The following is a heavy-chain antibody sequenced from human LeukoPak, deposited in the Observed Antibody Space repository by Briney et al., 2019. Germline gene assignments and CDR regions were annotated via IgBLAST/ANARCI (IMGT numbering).Heavy chain of an antibody. V-gene: IGHV4-30-4*01. D-gene: IGHD5-12*01. CDR3: ARGVRDSGYDSNWFDP. J-gene: IGHJ5*02. CDR1: GGSISSGDYY. Sequence: SQTLSLTCTVSGGSISSGDYYWSWIRQPPGKGLEWIGYIYYSGSTYYNPSLKSRVTISVDTSKNQFSLKLSSVTAADTAVYNCARGVRDSGYDSNWFDPWGQGTLVTVSS. CDR2: IYYSGST.